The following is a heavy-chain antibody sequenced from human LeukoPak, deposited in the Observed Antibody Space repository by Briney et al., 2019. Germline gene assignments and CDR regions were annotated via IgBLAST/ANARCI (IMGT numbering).Heavy chain of an antibody. J-gene: IGHJ5*02. CDR1: GYTFTGYY. D-gene: IGHD3-22*01. CDR2: INPNSGGT. V-gene: IGHV1-2*02. Sequence: GASVKVSCKASGYTFTGYYMHWVRQAPGQGLELMGWINPNSGGTNYAQKFQGRVTMTRDTSISTAYMELSRLRSDDTAVYYCARGRITMIVVVMGNNWFDPWGQGTLVTVSS. CDR3: ARGRITMIVVVMGNNWFDP.